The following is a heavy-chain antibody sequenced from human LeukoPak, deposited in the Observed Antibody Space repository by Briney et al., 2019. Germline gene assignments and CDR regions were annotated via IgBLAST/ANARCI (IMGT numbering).Heavy chain of an antibody. CDR1: GFTVSSNY. CDR2: IYSGGST. D-gene: IGHD6-6*01. Sequence: GGSLRLSCAASGFTVSSNYMSWVRQAPGKGLEWVSVIYSGGSTYYADSVKGRFTISRDNPKNTLYLQMNSLRAEDTAVYYCASSPAPRSVFDYWGQGTLVTVSS. CDR3: ASSPAPRSVFDY. V-gene: IGHV3-53*01. J-gene: IGHJ4*02.